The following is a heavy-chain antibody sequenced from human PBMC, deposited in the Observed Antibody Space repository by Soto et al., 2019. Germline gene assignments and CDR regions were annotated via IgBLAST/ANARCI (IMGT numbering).Heavy chain of an antibody. CDR3: ATKIFGTKYFGN. CDR2: IDRGGSPI. Sequence: GGSLRLSCAASGFTFGGYEMNWVRQAPGKGLEWVSYIDRGGSPIYYADSVKGRFTISRDNAENSLYLQMHSLRVDDTAIYYRATKIFGTKYFGNWGRGFLVTVSS. V-gene: IGHV3-48*03. CDR1: GFTFGGYE. J-gene: IGHJ4*02. D-gene: IGHD1-7*01.